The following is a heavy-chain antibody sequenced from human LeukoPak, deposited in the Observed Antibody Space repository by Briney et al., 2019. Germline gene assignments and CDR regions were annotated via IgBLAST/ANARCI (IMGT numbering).Heavy chain of an antibody. CDR2: ISSSSSTI. CDR1: GFTFSSYS. J-gene: IGHJ4*02. Sequence: GGSLRLSCAASGFTFSSYSMNWVRQAPGKGLEWVSYISSSSSTIYYADSVKGRFTISRDNSKNTLYLQMNSLRAEDTAVYYCARVSGYFDRCFDYWGQGTLVTVSS. V-gene: IGHV3-48*01. CDR3: ARVSGYFDRCFDY. D-gene: IGHD3-9*01.